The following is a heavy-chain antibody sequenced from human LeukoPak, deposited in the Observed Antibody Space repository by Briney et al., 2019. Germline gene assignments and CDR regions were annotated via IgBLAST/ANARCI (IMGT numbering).Heavy chain of an antibody. J-gene: IGHJ4*02. V-gene: IGHV4-59*01. CDR2: IYYSGTT. CDR3: ARGANWGSPDY. Sequence: PSETLSLTCTVSGGSISSDYWSWIRQSPGXGLEWIGYIYYSGTTSYNPSLKSRVTISLDTSKNQFSLKLSSVTAADTAVYYCARGANWGSPDYWGQGTLVTVSS. D-gene: IGHD7-27*01. CDR1: GGSISSDY.